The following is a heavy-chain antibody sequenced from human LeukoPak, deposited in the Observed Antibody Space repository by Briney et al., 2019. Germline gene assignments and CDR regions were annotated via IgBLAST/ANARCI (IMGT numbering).Heavy chain of an antibody. V-gene: IGHV1-8*03. CDR1: GYTFTSYG. CDR2: MNPNSGNT. CDR3: ARGGPRDYYEDY. Sequence: ASVKVSCKASGYTFTSYGISWVRQAPGQGLEWMGWMNPNSGNTGYAQKFQGRVTITRYTSISTAYMELSSLRSEDTAVYYCARGGPRDYYEDYWGQGTLVTVSS. D-gene: IGHD3-22*01. J-gene: IGHJ4*02.